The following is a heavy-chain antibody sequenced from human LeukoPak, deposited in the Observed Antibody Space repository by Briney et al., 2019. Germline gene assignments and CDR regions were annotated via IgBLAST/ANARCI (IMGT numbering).Heavy chain of an antibody. V-gene: IGHV5-51*01. CDR1: GYIFTTYW. D-gene: IGHD3-10*01. CDR2: IYPGDSDT. Sequence: GESLKISCKTSGYIFTTYWIGWVRQMAGKGLEWMGIIYPGDSDTRYSPSFQGQVTISADKSISTAYLQWSSLKASDTAMYYCARTAHHREMVRGVITTDYYYYYYMDVWGKGTTVTVSS. CDR3: ARTAHHREMVRGVITTDYYYYYYMDV. J-gene: IGHJ6*03.